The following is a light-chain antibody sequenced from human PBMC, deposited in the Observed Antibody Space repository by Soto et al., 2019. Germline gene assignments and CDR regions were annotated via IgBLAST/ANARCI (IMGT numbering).Light chain of an antibody. V-gene: IGLV2-14*01. Sequence: QSVLTQPASVSGSPGQSITISCTGTSSDVGGYNYVSWYQQHPGKAPKLIIYEVSNRPSGVSNRFSGSKSGNTASLTISGLQAEDEADYYCSSYTSISPVVFGGGTKVTVL. CDR1: SSDVGGYNY. CDR2: EVS. CDR3: SSYTSISPVV. J-gene: IGLJ2*01.